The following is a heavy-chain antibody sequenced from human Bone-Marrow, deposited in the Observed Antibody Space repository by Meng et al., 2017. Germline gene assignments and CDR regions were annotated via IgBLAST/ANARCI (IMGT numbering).Heavy chain of an antibody. D-gene: IGHD1-26*01. CDR3: ARGDSGSYYAPPIDY. CDR2: INPSGGST. V-gene: IGHV1-46*01. J-gene: IGHJ4*02. Sequence: ASVKVSCKASGYPFTSYYMHWVRQAPGQGLEWMGIINPSGGSTSYAQKFQGRVTMTRDTSTSTVYMELSSLRSEDTAVYYCARGDSGSYYAPPIDYWGQGTLVTVSS. CDR1: GYPFTSYY.